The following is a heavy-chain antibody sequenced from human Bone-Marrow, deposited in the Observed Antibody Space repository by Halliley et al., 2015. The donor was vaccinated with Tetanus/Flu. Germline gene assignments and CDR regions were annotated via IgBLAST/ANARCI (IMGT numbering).Heavy chain of an antibody. CDR1: GVTFSSSG. CDR2: IWFDGSNK. Sequence: SLRLSCAASGVTFSSSGMHWVRQAPGKGLEWVAVIWFDGSNKYYADSVKGRFTISRDNSKNTLYLQMNSLRAEDTGVYYCARERPIHYDSTGYFDYWGQGTLVTVSS. V-gene: IGHV3-33*01. D-gene: IGHD3-22*01. J-gene: IGHJ4*02. CDR3: ARERPIHYDSTGYFDY.